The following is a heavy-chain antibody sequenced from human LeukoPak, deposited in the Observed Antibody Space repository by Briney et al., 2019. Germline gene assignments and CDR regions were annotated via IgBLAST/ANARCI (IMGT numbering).Heavy chain of an antibody. CDR1: GGSISSYY. J-gene: IGHJ4*02. CDR2: IYYSGST. CDR3: ASAKGGDYYDSSGYYFDY. D-gene: IGHD3-22*01. Sequence: SGTLSLTCTVSGGSISSYYWSWIRQPPGKGLEWIGYIYYSGSTNYNPSLKSRVTISVDTSKNQFSLKLSSVTAADTAVYYCASAKGGDYYDSSGYYFDYWGQGTLVTVSS. V-gene: IGHV4-59*01.